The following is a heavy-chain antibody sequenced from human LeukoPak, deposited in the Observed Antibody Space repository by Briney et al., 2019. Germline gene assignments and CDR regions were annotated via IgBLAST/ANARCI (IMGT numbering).Heavy chain of an antibody. J-gene: IGHJ5*02. CDR1: GRSISSGGYS. CDR2: IYHSGST. CDR3: ARAEVGGDLDR. V-gene: IGHV4-30-2*01. D-gene: IGHD3-10*01. Sequence: SQTLSLICAVSGRSISSGGYSWSWIRQPPGKGLEWIGYIYHSGSTYYKPSLKSRVTISVDRSKNQFSLKLSSVTAADTAVYYCARAEVGGDLDRLGQGTLVTVSS.